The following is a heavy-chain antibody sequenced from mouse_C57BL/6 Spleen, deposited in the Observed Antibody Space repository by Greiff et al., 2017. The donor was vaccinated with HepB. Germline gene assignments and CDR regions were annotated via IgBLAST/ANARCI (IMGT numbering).Heavy chain of an antibody. Sequence: EVKLMESGGGLVQPGGSLKLSCAASGFTFSDYYMYWVRQTPEKRLEWVAYISNGGGSTYYPDTVKGRFTISRDNAKNTLYLQMSRLKSEDTAMYYCARHVLGRFAYWGQGTLVTVSA. J-gene: IGHJ3*01. V-gene: IGHV5-12*01. D-gene: IGHD4-1*01. CDR2: ISNGGGST. CDR3: ARHVLGRFAY. CDR1: GFTFSDYY.